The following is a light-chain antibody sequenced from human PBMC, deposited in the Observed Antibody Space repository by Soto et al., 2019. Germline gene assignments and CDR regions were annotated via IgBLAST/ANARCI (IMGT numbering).Light chain of an antibody. CDR2: DVS. CDR3: SSYTSSSTPYV. J-gene: IGLJ1*01. Sequence: QSALTQPASVSGSPGQSITISCTGSSSDVGGYDYVSWYQHHPGKAPKLMIHDVSNRPSGVSNRFSGSKSGNTASLTISGXQXEDEADYYCSSYTSSSTPYVFGTGTKVTVL. CDR1: SSDVGGYDY. V-gene: IGLV2-14*03.